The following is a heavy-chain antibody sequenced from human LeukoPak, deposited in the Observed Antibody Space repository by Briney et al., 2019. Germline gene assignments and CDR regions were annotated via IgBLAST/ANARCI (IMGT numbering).Heavy chain of an antibody. V-gene: IGHV4-34*01. D-gene: IGHD3-10*01. CDR1: GGSFSGYY. J-gene: IGHJ2*01. CDR2: ISHSGYT. CDR3: ARIWPDL. Sequence: SETLSLTCAVYGGSFSGYYWSWIRQPPGKGLEWIGEISHSGYTNYNPSLKSRVTISVDTSKKQFSLKLNSVTAADTAVYYCARIWPDLWGRGTLVTVSS.